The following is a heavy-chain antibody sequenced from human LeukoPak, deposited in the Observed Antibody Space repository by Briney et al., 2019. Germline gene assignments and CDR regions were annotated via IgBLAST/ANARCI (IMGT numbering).Heavy chain of an antibody. CDR2: IKTDGSEK. CDR1: GFTFSNYW. Sequence: PGGSLRLSCGGSGFTFSNYWMGWVRQAPGKGLQWVANIKTDGSEKYYVDSVKGRFTISRDNAKNSLYLQMNSLRAEDTAVYYCARDGVFSEYSNSGYWGQGTLVTVSS. J-gene: IGHJ4*02. CDR3: ARDGVFSEYSNSGY. V-gene: IGHV3-7*01. D-gene: IGHD4-11*01.